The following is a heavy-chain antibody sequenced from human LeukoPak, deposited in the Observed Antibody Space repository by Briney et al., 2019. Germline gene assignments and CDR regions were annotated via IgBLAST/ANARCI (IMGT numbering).Heavy chain of an antibody. V-gene: IGHV2-5*02. CDR1: GFSLSTSGVG. D-gene: IGHD3-22*01. CDR3: APLKGETVVDSH. J-gene: IGHJ4*02. CDR2: IFWDDDK. Sequence: SGPTLVNPTQTLTLTCTFSGFSLSTSGVGVGWIRQPPGKALEWLALIFWDDDKRYSPSLNSRLTITKDTSKNQVVLTMTNMDPVDTATYYCAPLKGETVVDSHWGQGTLVTVSS.